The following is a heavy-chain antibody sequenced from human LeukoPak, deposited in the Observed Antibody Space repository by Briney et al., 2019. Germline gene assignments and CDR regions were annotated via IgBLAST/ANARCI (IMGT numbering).Heavy chain of an antibody. D-gene: IGHD2-15*01. CDR1: GGSFSGYY. V-gene: IGHV4-34*01. J-gene: IGHJ4*02. Sequence: SETLSLTCAVYGGSFSGYYWSWIRQPPGKGLEWIGEINHGGSTNYNPSLKSRVTISVDTSKNQFSLKLSSVTAADTAVYYCARHRGYCSGGSCYASFDYWGQGTLVTVSS. CDR2: INHGGST. CDR3: ARHRGYCSGGSCYASFDY.